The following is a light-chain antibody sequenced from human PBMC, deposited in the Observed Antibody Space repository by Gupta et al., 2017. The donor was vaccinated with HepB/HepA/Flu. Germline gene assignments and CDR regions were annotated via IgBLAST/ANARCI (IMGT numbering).Light chain of an antibody. J-gene: IGKJ5*01. V-gene: IGKV1-39*01. CDR2: GVS. CDR1: RTIRKF. Sequence: DIQMTQSPSSLSASVGDRVTITCRASRTIRKFLNWYQQTPGKAPKLLFDGVSKLQNGVPPRFSGSGSETDFTLTISNLQPEDVATYYCQQSYNIPQVTFGQGTRVEIK. CDR3: QQSYNIPQVT.